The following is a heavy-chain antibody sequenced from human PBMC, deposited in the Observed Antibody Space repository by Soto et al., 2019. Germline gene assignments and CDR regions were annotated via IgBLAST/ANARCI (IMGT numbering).Heavy chain of an antibody. V-gene: IGHV4-31*03. CDR2: IYYSGST. Sequence: PSETLSLTCTVSGGSISSVGYYWSWIRQHPGKGLEWIGYIYYSGSTYYNPSLKSRVTISVDTSKNQFSLKLSSVTAADTAVYYCARAVGDGCWFDPWGQGTLVTVSS. CDR3: ARAVGDGCWFDP. D-gene: IGHD2-21*01. CDR1: GGSISSVGYY. J-gene: IGHJ5*02.